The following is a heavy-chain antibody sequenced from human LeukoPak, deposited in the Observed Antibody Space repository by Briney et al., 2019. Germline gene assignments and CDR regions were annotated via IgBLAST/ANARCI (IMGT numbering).Heavy chain of an antibody. Sequence: ASVKVSCKASGYTFTNFYIQWMRQAPGQGLEWMGRINPDTGGTNFAQKFQDRVTVTRDTSISTAFLELSSLTSGDAAVYYCVTSFDYSDFYWGQGTLVIVS. CDR1: GYTFTNFY. J-gene: IGHJ4*02. V-gene: IGHV1-2*06. CDR3: VTSFDYSDFY. CDR2: INPDTGGT. D-gene: IGHD4-11*01.